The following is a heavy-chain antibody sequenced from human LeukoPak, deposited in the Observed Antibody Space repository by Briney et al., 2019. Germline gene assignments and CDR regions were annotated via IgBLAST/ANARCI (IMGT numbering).Heavy chain of an antibody. D-gene: IGHD1-26*01. J-gene: IGHJ4*02. CDR1: VFTFSTYW. Sequence: VGSLRLSRAASVFTFSTYWMAWVRQAPGKRLEWVANIKKDGSEKCSVDSVKGRFTISRDNAKRSLYLQMHRLRAEDTAVYYCARDNLGALDYWGQGTLVTVSS. CDR2: IKKDGSEK. V-gene: IGHV3-7*01. CDR3: ARDNLGALDY.